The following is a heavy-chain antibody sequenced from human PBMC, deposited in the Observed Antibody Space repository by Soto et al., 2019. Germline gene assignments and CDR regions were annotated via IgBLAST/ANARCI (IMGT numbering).Heavy chain of an antibody. J-gene: IGHJ4*02. CDR1: GFTFSSYA. V-gene: IGHV3-23*01. CDR3: ARGLIWQAAYFDY. Sequence: GGSLRLSCAASGFTFSSYAMSWVRQAPGKGLEWVSAISGSGGSTYYADSVKGRFTISRDNSKNTLYMEMNSLRAEDTAVYYCARGLIWQAAYFDYWGQGALVTVSS. CDR2: ISGSGGST. D-gene: IGHD2-8*01.